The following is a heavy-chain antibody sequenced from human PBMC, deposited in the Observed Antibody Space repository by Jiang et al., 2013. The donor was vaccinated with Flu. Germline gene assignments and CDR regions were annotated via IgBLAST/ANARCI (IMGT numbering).Heavy chain of an antibody. Sequence: GAEVKKPGASVKVSCKVSGYTLTELSMHWVRQAPGKGLEWMGGFDPEDGETIYAQKFQGRVTMTEDTSTDTAYMELSSLRSEDTAVYYCATGGYYYDSSGYYVGGVEHWGQGTLVTVSS. CDR3: ATGGYYYDSSGYYVGGVEH. CDR1: GYTLTELS. D-gene: IGHD3-22*01. CDR2: FDPEDGET. J-gene: IGHJ1*01. V-gene: IGHV1-24*01.